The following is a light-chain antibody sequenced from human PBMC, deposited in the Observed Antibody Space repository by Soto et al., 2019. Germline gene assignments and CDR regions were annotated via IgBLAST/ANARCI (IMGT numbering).Light chain of an antibody. CDR3: QQYNSYPMYT. V-gene: IGKV1-5*01. J-gene: IGKJ2*01. CDR2: DAS. Sequence: DIQMTQSPSILSASVGDRVTITCRASQSISSWLAWYEQKPGKAPKLLIYDASSLESGVPSRFTGSGSGTEFTLTISSLHPDDFATYYCQQYNSYPMYTFGQGTKLEI. CDR1: QSISSW.